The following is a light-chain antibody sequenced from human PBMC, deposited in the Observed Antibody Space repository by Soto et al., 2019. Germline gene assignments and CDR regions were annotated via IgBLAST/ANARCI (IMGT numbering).Light chain of an antibody. Sequence: QSALTQPPSVSAAPGQKVTISCSGSSSNIGNNYVSWYQQLQGTAPKLLIYANNKRPSGITDRFSGSKSGTSATLGITGLQSGDEADYYCGTWDSSLSAVVFGGGTKLTVL. V-gene: IGLV1-51*01. CDR2: ANN. CDR1: SSNIGNNY. J-gene: IGLJ2*01. CDR3: GTWDSSLSAVV.